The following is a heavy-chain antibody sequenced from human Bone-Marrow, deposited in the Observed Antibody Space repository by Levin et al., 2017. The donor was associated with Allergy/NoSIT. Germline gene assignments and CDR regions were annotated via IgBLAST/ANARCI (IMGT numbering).Heavy chain of an antibody. V-gene: IGHV3-48*01. CDR3: ASGCSSTSCYTPPRDY. D-gene: IGHD2-2*02. CDR2: TSTTGRTI. Sequence: GESLKISCAASGFSFSSYSMYWVRQPPGKGLEWVSFTSTTGRTITYADSVKGRFTISRDNAKNSLYLQMNSLSAEDTAVYYCASGCSSTSCYTPPRDYWGQGTLVTVPS. CDR1: GFSFSSYS. J-gene: IGHJ4*02.